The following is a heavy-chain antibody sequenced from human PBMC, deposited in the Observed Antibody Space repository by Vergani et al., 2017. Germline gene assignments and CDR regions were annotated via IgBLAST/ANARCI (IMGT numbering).Heavy chain of an antibody. D-gene: IGHD3-10*01. V-gene: IGHV4-34*01. CDR2: INHSGST. CDR3: ARRNYYGSGSYGY. J-gene: IGHJ4*02. CDR1: GGSFSGYY. Sequence: QVQLQQWGAGLLKPSETLSLTCAVYGGSFSGYYWSWIRQPPGKGLEWIGEINHSGSTNYNPSLKSRVTISVDTSKNQFSLKLSSGTAADTAVYYCARRNYYGSGSYGYWGQGTLVTVSS.